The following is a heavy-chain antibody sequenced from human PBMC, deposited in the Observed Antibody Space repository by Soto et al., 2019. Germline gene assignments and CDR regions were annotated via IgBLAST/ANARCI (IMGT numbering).Heavy chain of an antibody. CDR2: IKEDGSEK. Sequence: ESGGGLVQPGGSLRLSCAASGFTFSSYWMSWVRQAPGKGLEWVANIKEDGSEKYYVDSVKGRFTISRDNAKSSAYLQMNSLRAEDTAVYYRAREMVGPTVDFWGQVTLVTVSS. V-gene: IGHV3-7*03. CDR3: AREMVGPTVDF. D-gene: IGHD2-15*01. J-gene: IGHJ4*02. CDR1: GFTFSSYW.